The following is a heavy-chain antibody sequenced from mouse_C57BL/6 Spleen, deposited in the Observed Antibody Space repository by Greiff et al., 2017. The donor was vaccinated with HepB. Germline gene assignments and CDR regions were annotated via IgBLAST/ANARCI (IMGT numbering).Heavy chain of an antibody. CDR3: ARWPDGYHGIMDY. D-gene: IGHD2-3*01. Sequence: QVQLQQPGAELVKPGASVKLSCKASGYTFTSYWMHWVKQRPGQGLEWIGMIHPNSGSTNYNEKFKSKATLTVDKSSSTAYMQLSSLTSEDSAVYYCARWPDGYHGIMDYWGQGTSVTVSS. CDR2: IHPNSGST. V-gene: IGHV1-64*01. J-gene: IGHJ4*01. CDR1: GYTFTSYW.